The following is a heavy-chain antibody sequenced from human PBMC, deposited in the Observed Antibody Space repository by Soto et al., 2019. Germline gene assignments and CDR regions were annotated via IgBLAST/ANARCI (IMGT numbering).Heavy chain of an antibody. CDR2: ISYDGSNK. D-gene: IGHD3-10*01. Sequence: GGSLRLSCAASGFTFSSYAMHWVRQAPGKGLEWVAVISYDGSNKYYADSVKGRFTISRDKSKNTLYLQMNRLRAEDTAVDYCARDASMVRGGIDDWGQGTLVTVSS. V-gene: IGHV3-30*04. CDR1: GFTFSSYA. J-gene: IGHJ4*02. CDR3: ARDASMVRGGIDD.